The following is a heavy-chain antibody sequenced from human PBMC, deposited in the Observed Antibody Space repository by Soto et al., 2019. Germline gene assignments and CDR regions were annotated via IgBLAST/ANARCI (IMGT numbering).Heavy chain of an antibody. CDR1: GFTFSSYA. V-gene: IGHV3-23*01. D-gene: IGHD6-6*01. J-gene: IGHJ4*02. CDR2: ISGSGGST. CDR3: AKDPRSSSSGFGY. Sequence: VGSLRLSCAASGFTFSSYAMSWVRQAPGKGLEWVSAISGSGGSTYYADSVKGRFTISRDNSKNTLYLQMNSLRAEDTAVYYCAKDPRSSSSGFGYWGQGTLVTVSS.